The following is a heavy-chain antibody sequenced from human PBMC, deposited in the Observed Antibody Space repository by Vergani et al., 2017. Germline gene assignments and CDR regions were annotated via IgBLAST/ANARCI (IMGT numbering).Heavy chain of an antibody. V-gene: IGHV1-2*02. CDR3: ARLGSVVVPAARPVDL. CDR2: ININSGAT. J-gene: IGHJ4*02. D-gene: IGHD2-2*01. Sequence: QVQLVQSGAEVKKPGASVKVSCKASGYTFSDHHLHWVRQAPGQGLEWVGWININSGATKLAQKFQGRVTMGTDTSISTGYMELSSLRSDDTAVYYCARLGSVVVPAARPVDLWGQGTLITVSS. CDR1: GYTFSDHH.